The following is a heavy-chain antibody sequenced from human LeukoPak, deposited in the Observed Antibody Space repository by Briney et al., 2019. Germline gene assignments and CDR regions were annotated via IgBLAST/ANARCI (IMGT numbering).Heavy chain of an antibody. D-gene: IGHD6-6*01. CDR1: GGSISSYY. CDR3: ARVLDSSSSLWFDP. Sequence: PSETLSLTCTVSGGSISSYYWSWIRQPPGKGLEWIGYIYYSGSTNYNPSLKSRVTISVDTSKTQFSLKLSSVTAADTAVYYCARVLDSSSSLWFDPWGQGTLVTVSS. CDR2: IYYSGST. J-gene: IGHJ5*02. V-gene: IGHV4-59*01.